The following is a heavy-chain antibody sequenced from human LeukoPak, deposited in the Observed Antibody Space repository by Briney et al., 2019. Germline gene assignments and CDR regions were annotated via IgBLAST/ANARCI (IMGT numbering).Heavy chain of an antibody. CDR2: IYYSGST. CDR1: GGSVSSGSYY. D-gene: IGHD4-17*01. J-gene: IGHJ6*02. CDR3: ARFISTTVTTGYYYGMDV. V-gene: IGHV4-61*01. Sequence: PSETLSLTCTVSGGSVSSGSYYWSWIRQPPGTGLEWIGYIYYSGSTNYNPSLKSRVTISVDTSKNQFSLKLSSVTAADTAVYYCARFISTTVTTGYYYGMDVWGQGTTVTVSS.